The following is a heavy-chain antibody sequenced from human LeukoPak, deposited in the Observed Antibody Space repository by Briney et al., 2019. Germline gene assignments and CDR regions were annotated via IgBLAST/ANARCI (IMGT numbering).Heavy chain of an antibody. CDR1: GGSISSSSYY. J-gene: IGHJ5*02. D-gene: IGHD6-19*01. V-gene: IGHV4-39*07. CDR2: IYYSGST. Sequence: KPSETLSLTCTVSGGSISSSSYYWGWIRQPPGKGLEWIGSIYYSGSTYYNPSLKSRVTISVDTSKNQFSLKLSSVTAADTAVYYCARDYGSGWYGVGNWFDPWGQGTLVTVSS. CDR3: ARDYGSGWYGVGNWFDP.